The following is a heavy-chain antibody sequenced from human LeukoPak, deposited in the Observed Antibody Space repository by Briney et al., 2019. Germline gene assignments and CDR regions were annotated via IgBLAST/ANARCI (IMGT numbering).Heavy chain of an antibody. Sequence: PGGPLRLSCAASGFPFSNYAMNWVRQAPGKGLEWVSAICGSSGSTYYADSVKGRFTISRDNSKNTLYLQMNSLRAEDTAVYYCAKGSGGSCYSSVDCWGQGTLVTVSS. CDR2: ICGSSGST. CDR3: AKGSGGSCYSSVDC. V-gene: IGHV3-23*01. J-gene: IGHJ4*02. CDR1: GFPFSNYA. D-gene: IGHD2-15*01.